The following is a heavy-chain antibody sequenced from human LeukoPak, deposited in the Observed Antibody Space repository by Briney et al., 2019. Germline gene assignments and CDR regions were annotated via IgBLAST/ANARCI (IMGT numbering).Heavy chain of an antibody. CDR3: TRYIDGGTFDY. Sequence: GGSLKLSCAASGFTFSGSAIHWVRQVSGRGLEWLGRIRSKADNYATAYAASVKGRFTISRDDSKNTAHLQMNSLKAEDTAVYYCTRYIDGGTFDYWGQGTLVTVSS. V-gene: IGHV3-73*01. J-gene: IGHJ4*02. D-gene: IGHD3-16*01. CDR2: IRSKADNYAT. CDR1: GFTFSGSA.